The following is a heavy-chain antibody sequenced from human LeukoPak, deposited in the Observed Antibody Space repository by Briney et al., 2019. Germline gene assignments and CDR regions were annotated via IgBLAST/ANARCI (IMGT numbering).Heavy chain of an antibody. D-gene: IGHD2-15*01. CDR3: AKDRSRGLVY. Sequence: GGSLRLSCVASGFTFTTYAMNWVRQAPGKGLEWVAVISYDGSNQYYADSVKGRFTISRDNSKNTLYLQMNSLRAEDTAVYYCAKDRSRGLVYWGQGTLVTVSS. J-gene: IGHJ4*02. V-gene: IGHV3-30*18. CDR2: ISYDGSNQ. CDR1: GFTFTTYA.